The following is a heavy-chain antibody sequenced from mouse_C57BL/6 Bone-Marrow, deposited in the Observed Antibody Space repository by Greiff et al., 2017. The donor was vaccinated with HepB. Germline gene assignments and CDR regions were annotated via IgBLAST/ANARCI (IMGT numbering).Heavy chain of an antibody. CDR2: IWSDGST. D-gene: IGHD2-4*01. CDR1: GFSLTSYG. V-gene: IGHV2-6-1*01. CDR3: ARHEGDYDGGDYAMDY. J-gene: IGHJ4*01. Sequence: QVQLKESGPGLVAPSQSLSITCTVSGFSLTSYGVHWVRKPPGKGLEWLVVIWSDGSTTYNSALKSRLSISKDNSKSQVFLKMNSLQTDDTAMYYCARHEGDYDGGDYAMDYWGQGTSVTVSS.